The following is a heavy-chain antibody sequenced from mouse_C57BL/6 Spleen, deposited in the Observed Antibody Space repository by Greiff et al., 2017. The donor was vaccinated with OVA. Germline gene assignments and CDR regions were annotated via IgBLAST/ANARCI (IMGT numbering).Heavy chain of an antibody. J-gene: IGHJ2*01. D-gene: IGHD1-1*01. CDR2: IYPGDGDT. V-gene: IGHV1-82*01. Sequence: VKLVESGPELVKPGASVKISCKASGYAFSSSWMNWVKQRPGKGLEWIGRIYPGDGDTNYNGKFKGKATLTADKSSSTAYMQLSSLTSEDSAVYFCARAHYYGSSAFDYWGQGTTLTVSS. CDR1: GYAFSSSW. CDR3: ARAHYYGSSAFDY.